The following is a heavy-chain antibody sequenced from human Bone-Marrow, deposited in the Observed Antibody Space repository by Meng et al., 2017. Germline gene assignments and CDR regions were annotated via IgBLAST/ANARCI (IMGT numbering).Heavy chain of an antibody. CDR3: ARLRGRIAVDY. CDR2: INHSGST. CDR1: GGSFSDYY. J-gene: IGHJ4*02. V-gene: IGHV4-34*01. Sequence: QGRLQQWGAGLLKPSETLSLTCVVSGGSFSDYYWGWIRQPPGKGLEWIGEINHSGSTNYNPSLESRATISVDTSQNNLSLKLSSVTAADSAVYYCARLRGRIAVDYWGQGTLVTVSS. D-gene: IGHD6-19*01.